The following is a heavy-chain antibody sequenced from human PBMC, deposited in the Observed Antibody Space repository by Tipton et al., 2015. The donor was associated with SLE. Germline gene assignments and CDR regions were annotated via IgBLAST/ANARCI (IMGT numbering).Heavy chain of an antibody. D-gene: IGHD3-10*01. Sequence: TLSLTYAVYGGSFSGYYWSWIRQPPGKGLEWIGEINHSGSTNYNPSLKSRVTISVDTSKNQFSLKLSSVTAADTAVYYCARGGFYYYGSGSYGYWGQGTLVTVSS. V-gene: IGHV4-34*01. CDR3: ARGGFYYYGSGSYGY. CDR1: GGSFSGYY. CDR2: INHSGST. J-gene: IGHJ4*02.